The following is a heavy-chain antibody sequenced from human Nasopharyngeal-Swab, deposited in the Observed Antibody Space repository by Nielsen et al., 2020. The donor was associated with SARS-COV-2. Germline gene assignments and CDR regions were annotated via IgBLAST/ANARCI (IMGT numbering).Heavy chain of an antibody. CDR3: ARDSSSSPLGRGRYGMDV. CDR1: GYSFTSYW. J-gene: IGHJ6*02. D-gene: IGHD6-6*01. Sequence: GESLKISCKGSGYSFTSYWISWVRQIPGKGLEWMGRIDPSDSYTNYSPSFQGHVTISADKSISTAYLQWSSLKASDTAMYYCARDSSSSPLGRGRYGMDVWGQGTTVTVSS. CDR2: IDPSDSYT. V-gene: IGHV5-10-1*01.